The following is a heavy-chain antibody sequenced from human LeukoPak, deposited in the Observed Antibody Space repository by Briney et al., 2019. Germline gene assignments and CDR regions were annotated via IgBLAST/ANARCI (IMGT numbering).Heavy chain of an antibody. Sequence: GGSLRLSCAASGFTFSDYYMSWIRQAPGKGLEWVSYISSSRSYIYYADSVKGRFTISRDNSKNSLYLQMNRLRVEDTAVYYCARDYSPPNQDYDALDVWGKGTTVTVSS. V-gene: IGHV3-11*06. D-gene: IGHD3-3*01. J-gene: IGHJ6*04. CDR1: GFTFSDYY. CDR3: ARDYSPPNQDYDALDV. CDR2: ISSSRSYI.